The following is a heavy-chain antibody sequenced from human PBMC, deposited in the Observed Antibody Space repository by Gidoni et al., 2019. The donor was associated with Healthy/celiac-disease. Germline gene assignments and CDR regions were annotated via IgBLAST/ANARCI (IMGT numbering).Heavy chain of an antibody. Sequence: EVQLVESGGGLVKPGGSLRLSCAASGFTFSNAWMSWVRQARGKGLEGVGRIKSKTDGGTTDYAAPVKGRFTISRDDSKNTLYLQMNSLKTEDTAVYYCTAGVPAAPEGLSDYWGQGTLVTVSS. CDR2: IKSKTDGGTT. J-gene: IGHJ4*02. CDR3: TAGVPAAPEGLSDY. V-gene: IGHV3-15*01. CDR1: GFTFSNAW. D-gene: IGHD2-2*01.